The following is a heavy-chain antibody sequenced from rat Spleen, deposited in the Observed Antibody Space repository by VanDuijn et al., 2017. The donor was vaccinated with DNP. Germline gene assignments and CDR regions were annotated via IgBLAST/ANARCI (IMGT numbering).Heavy chain of an antibody. J-gene: IGHJ2*01. CDR2: ISYSGST. CDR1: GSSIISNY. CDR3: ARSGRSFDY. V-gene: IGHV3-1*01. Sequence: EVQLQESGPGLVKPSQSLSLTCSVTGSSIISNYWAWIRKFPGNKMEWTGYISYSGSTSYNPSLKSRISITRDTSKNQFFLQLNSVTTEDTATYYCARSGRSFDYWGQGVMVTVSS. D-gene: IGHD5-1*01.